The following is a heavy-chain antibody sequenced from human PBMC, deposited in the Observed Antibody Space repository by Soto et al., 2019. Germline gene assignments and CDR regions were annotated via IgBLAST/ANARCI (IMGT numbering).Heavy chain of an antibody. D-gene: IGHD1-1*01. CDR1: GYTLAELS. Sequence: ASVKVSCKVSGYTLAELSMHWVRQAPGKGLEWMGGFDPEDGETIYAQKFQGRVTMTEDTSTDTAYMELSSLRSEDTAVYYCATAFRDVNDGFAFDIWGQGTMVTVSS. J-gene: IGHJ3*02. CDR3: ATAFRDVNDGFAFDI. V-gene: IGHV1-24*01. CDR2: FDPEDGET.